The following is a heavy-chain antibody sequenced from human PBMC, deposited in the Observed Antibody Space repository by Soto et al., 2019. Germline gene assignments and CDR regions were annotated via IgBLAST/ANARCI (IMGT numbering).Heavy chain of an antibody. Sequence: GGSLRLSCAASGFTFSSYWMCWVRQAPGKGLEWVANIKQDGSEKYYVDSVKGRFTISRDNAKNSLYLQMNSLRAEDTAVYYCARDSWDYDFWSGFKYYYYYYGMDVWGQGTTVTVSS. V-gene: IGHV3-7*01. J-gene: IGHJ6*02. CDR3: ARDSWDYDFWSGFKYYYYYYGMDV. CDR1: GFTFSSYW. CDR2: IKQDGSEK. D-gene: IGHD3-3*01.